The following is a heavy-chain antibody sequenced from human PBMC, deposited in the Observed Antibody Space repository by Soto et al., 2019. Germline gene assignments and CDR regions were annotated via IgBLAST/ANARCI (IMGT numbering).Heavy chain of an antibody. D-gene: IGHD6-19*01. CDR2: VYYTGST. Sequence: SETLSLTCSVSGGSISGSSWSWIRQSPGKGLEWLGYVYYTGSTNYSPSLRSRVSISVDTSKNEFSLRLSSVTAADTAVYFCARSVAVPGAHIDYWGQGTPVTVS. CDR1: GGSISGSS. V-gene: IGHV4-59*01. CDR3: ARSVAVPGAHIDY. J-gene: IGHJ4*02.